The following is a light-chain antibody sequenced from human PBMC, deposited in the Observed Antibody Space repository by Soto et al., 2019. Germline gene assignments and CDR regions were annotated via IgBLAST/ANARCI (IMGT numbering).Light chain of an antibody. CDR2: GAS. CDR3: QQYGGSPQT. Sequence: IVLTQSPATLSLSPGERATLSCRASQSVSSSYLAWYQQKPGQAPRLLIYGASSRATGIPDRFSGSGSGTDFTLTISRLEPEDFAVYYCQQYGGSPQTFGQGTKVDI. J-gene: IGKJ1*01. CDR1: QSVSSSY. V-gene: IGKV3-20*01.